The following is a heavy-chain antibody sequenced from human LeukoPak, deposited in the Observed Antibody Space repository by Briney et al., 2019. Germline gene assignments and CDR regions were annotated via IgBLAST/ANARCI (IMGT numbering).Heavy chain of an antibody. Sequence: PGRSLRLSYAGSGFTFDDYAMHWVRQPPGKGLEWVSGISWNSGSIDYAVSVKGRFTISRDNAKNSLFLQMNSLRPDDTAFYYCAKGTGRYWTFFDSWGQGTLVTVSS. J-gene: IGHJ4*02. CDR1: GFTFDDYA. CDR3: AKGTGRYWTFFDS. D-gene: IGHD1-26*01. V-gene: IGHV3-9*01. CDR2: ISWNSGSI.